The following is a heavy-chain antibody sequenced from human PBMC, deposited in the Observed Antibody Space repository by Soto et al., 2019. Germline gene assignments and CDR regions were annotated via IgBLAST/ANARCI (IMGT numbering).Heavy chain of an antibody. Sequence: SETLSLTCAVYGGSFSGYYWSWIRQPPGKGLEWIGEINHSGSTNYNPSRKSRVTIAVDTTKNQFSMKLSYVPAADTAVYYCAKDYGDPYYYYGMDVWGQGTTVTVSS. J-gene: IGHJ6*02. V-gene: IGHV4-34*01. CDR3: AKDYGDPYYYYGMDV. D-gene: IGHD4-17*01. CDR2: INHSGST. CDR1: GGSFSGYY.